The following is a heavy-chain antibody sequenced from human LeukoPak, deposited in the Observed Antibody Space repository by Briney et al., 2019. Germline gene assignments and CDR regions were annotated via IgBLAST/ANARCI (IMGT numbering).Heavy chain of an antibody. CDR2: IYYSGST. CDR3: ARDSSGWYHWFDP. V-gene: IGHV4-59*01. CDR1: GYSIANAYY. Sequence: SETLSLTCTVSGYSIANAYYWGWIRQPPGKGLEWIGYIYYSGSTNYNPSLKSRVTISVDTSKNQFSLKLSSVTAADTAVYYCARDSSGWYHWFDPWGQGTLVTVSS. J-gene: IGHJ5*02. D-gene: IGHD6-19*01.